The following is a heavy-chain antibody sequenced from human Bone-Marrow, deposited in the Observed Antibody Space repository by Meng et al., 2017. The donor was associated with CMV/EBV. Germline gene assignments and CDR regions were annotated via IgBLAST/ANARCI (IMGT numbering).Heavy chain of an antibody. D-gene: IGHD1-14*01. V-gene: IGHV1-69*05. CDR2: IIPIFGTA. J-gene: IGHJ5*02. CDR1: GGTFSSYA. Sequence: VKVSCKASGGTFSSYAISWVRQAPGQGLEWMGGIIPIFGTANYAQKFQGRVTITTDESTSTAYMELSSLRSEDTAVYYCARAYHLYNQVLRFDPWGQGTLVTVSS. CDR3: ARAYHLYNQVLRFDP.